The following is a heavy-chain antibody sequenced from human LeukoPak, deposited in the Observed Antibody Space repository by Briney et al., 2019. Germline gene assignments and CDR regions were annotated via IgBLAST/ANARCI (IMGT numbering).Heavy chain of an antibody. J-gene: IGHJ4*02. Sequence: GGSLRLSCAASGFTFSSYAMHWVRQAPGKGLEWVAVISYDGSNKYYADSVKGRFTISRDNSKNTLYLQMNSLRAEDTAVFYCARGSNWGSRVYYFDYWGQGTLVTVSS. V-gene: IGHV3-30-3*01. CDR3: ARGSNWGSRVYYFDY. CDR2: ISYDGSNK. CDR1: GFTFSSYA. D-gene: IGHD7-27*01.